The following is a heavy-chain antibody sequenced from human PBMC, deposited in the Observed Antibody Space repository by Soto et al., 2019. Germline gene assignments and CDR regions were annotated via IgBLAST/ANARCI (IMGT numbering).Heavy chain of an antibody. CDR3: TRVPRPTSVGTGAY. CDR1: GFTFSTYW. CDR2: INYDGSST. V-gene: IGHV3-74*01. D-gene: IGHD3-10*01. J-gene: IGHJ4*02. Sequence: EVQLVESGGGLVQPGGSLRLSCAASGFTFSTYWMHWVRQAPGKGLVWVSRINYDGSSTDYADSVKGRFTISRDNAKNTRYLQMNTLTAEDTAVYYCTRVPRPTSVGTGAYWGQGTLVTVSS.